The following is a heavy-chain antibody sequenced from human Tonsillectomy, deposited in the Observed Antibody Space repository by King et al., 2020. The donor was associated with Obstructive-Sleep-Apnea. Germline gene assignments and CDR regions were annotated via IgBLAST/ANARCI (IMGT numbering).Heavy chain of an antibody. V-gene: IGHV3-73*01. D-gene: IGHD3-22*01. CDR2: IRSKANSYAT. J-gene: IGHJ3*02. Sequence: VQLVESGGGLVQPGGSLKLSCAASGFTFSGSAMHWVRQASGKGLEWVGRIRSKANSYATAYAASVKGRFTISRDDSKNTAYLQMNCLKTEDTAVYYCTSRFISYDSSGYAFDIWGQGTMVTVSS. CDR1: GFTFSGSA. CDR3: TSRFISYDSSGYAFDI.